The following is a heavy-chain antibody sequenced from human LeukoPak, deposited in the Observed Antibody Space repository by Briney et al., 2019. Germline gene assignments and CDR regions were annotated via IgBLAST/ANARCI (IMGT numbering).Heavy chain of an antibody. D-gene: IGHD5-18*01. CDR1: GGSISSHS. J-gene: IGHJ6*04. CDR2: IYTSGYT. V-gene: IGHV4-4*08. CDR3: ARRWDTATLDV. Sequence: SETLSLTCTVSGGSISSHSWSWIRQPPGKGLEWIGYIYTSGYTNYNPSLKSRVTMSVDTSKNQFSLKVTSVTAADTVVYYCARRWDTATLDVWGKGTTVTVSS.